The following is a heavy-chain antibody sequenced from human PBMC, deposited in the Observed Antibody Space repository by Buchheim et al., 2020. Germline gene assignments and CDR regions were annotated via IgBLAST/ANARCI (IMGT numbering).Heavy chain of an antibody. CDR2: IYYSGST. D-gene: IGHD3-3*01. CDR1: GGSISSSSYY. CDR3: ARYYDFWSGYYGPYYYYGMDV. J-gene: IGHJ6*02. Sequence: QLQLQESGPGLVKPSETLSLTCTVSGGSISSSSYYWGWIRQPPGKGLEWIGSIYYSGSTYYNPYLKSRVTISVDTSKNQFSLKLSSVTAADTAVYYCARYYDFWSGYYGPYYYYGMDVWGQGTT. V-gene: IGHV4-39*01.